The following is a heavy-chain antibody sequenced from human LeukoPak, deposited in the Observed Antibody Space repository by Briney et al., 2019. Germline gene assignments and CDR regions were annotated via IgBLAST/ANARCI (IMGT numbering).Heavy chain of an antibody. D-gene: IGHD2-15*01. CDR3: AKRGYSDSGALRAPFEY. V-gene: IGHV3-23*01. CDR2: ITGGGRT. J-gene: IGHJ4*02. CDR1: GFTFSDYA. Sequence: QSGGSLRLSCAASGFTFSDYAMSWIRQAPGKGPEWVSAITGGGRTYYADSVKGRFTISRDSSKNTLYLQMNSLRAEDTAIYYCAKRGYSDSGALRAPFEYWGQGTLVTVSS.